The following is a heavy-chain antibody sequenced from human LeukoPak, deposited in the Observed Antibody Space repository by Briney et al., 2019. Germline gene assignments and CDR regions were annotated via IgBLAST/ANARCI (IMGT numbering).Heavy chain of an antibody. Sequence: GGSLRLSCAASGFTFSNYWMSWVRQAPGKGLEWVANIKQDRSEKYYADSVKGRFTISRDNSKNTLYLQMNSLRAEDTAVYYCAKEYRDYYDSSGYLDYWGQGTLVTVSS. D-gene: IGHD3-22*01. CDR1: GFTFSNYW. CDR3: AKEYRDYYDSSGYLDY. J-gene: IGHJ4*02. V-gene: IGHV3-7*01. CDR2: IKQDRSEK.